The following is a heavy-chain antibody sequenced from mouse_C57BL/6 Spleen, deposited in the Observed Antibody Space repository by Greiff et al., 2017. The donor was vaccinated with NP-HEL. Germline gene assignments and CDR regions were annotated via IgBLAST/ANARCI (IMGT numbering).Heavy chain of an antibody. V-gene: IGHV2-9-1*01. J-gene: IGHJ4*01. CDR2: ICPGGGT. CDR3: ARKDGPMDY. Sequence: VMLQQSGPGLVAPSQTLSITCTVSGYSLTSYAISWVRQPPGQGLEWLGVICPGGGTNYNSALKSRLSISKDNSKSQVFLKMNSLQTDDTARDYCARKDGPMDYWGQGTSVTVSS. CDR1: GYSLTSYA. D-gene: IGHD2-3*01.